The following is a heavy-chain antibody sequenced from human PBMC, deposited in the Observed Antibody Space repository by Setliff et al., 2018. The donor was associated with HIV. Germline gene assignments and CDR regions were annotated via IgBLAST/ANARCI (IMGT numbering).Heavy chain of an antibody. CDR2: IYYSGST. J-gene: IGHJ6*03. D-gene: IGHD2-2*01. CDR3: ARARGGCGSTSCPEAYYYYYMDV. CDR1: GGSSSSGGYY. V-gene: IGHV4-31*03. Sequence: SETLSLTCTVSGGSSSSGGYYWSWIRQLPGKGLEWIGYIYYSGSTYYNPSLKSRITISVDTSENQFSLKVSSVTAADTAVYYCARARGGCGSTSCPEAYYYYYMDVWGKGTSVTVSS.